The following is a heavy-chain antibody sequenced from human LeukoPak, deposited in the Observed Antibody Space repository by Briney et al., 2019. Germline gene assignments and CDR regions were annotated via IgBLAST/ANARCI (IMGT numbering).Heavy chain of an antibody. CDR3: RVYTVTTWGYYYMDV. D-gene: IGHD4-11*01. Sequence: GGSLRLSCAASGFTFSSYRMSWVRQAPGKGLEWVANIKQDGSEKYYVDSVKGRFTISRDNAKNSLYLQMNSLRAEDTAVYYCRVYTVTTWGYYYMDVWGKGTTVTVSS. CDR2: IKQDGSEK. V-gene: IGHV3-7*01. CDR1: GFTFSSYR. J-gene: IGHJ6*03.